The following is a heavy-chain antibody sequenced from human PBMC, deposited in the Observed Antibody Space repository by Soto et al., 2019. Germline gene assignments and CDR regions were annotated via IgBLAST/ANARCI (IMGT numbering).Heavy chain of an antibody. V-gene: IGHV3-21*01. CDR1: GFTFSSCT. D-gene: IGHD5-12*01. Sequence: PWGSLRLSCAASGFTFSSCTMNWVRQAPGKGLEWVSSISSSTGYTYYADSVKGRFTISRDNAKNSLYLQMNSLRAEDTAVYYCARDFRDGYYFDYWGQGTLVTVSS. CDR3: ARDFRDGYYFDY. J-gene: IGHJ4*02. CDR2: ISSSTGYT.